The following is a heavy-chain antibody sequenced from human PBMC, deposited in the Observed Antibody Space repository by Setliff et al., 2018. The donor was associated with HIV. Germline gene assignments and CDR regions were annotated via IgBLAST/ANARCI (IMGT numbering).Heavy chain of an antibody. J-gene: IGHJ3*02. D-gene: IGHD3-10*01. Sequence: ASVKVSCKASGYTFSSYAISWVRQAPGQGLEWMGGIIPVYGTPKYAQKMQGRVTITAIESTSTAYMELTSLRSDDTAVYYCARIRGVIADASDIWGQGAMVTVSS. CDR3: ARIRGVIADASDI. CDR2: IIPVYGTP. CDR1: GYTFSSYA. V-gene: IGHV1-69*13.